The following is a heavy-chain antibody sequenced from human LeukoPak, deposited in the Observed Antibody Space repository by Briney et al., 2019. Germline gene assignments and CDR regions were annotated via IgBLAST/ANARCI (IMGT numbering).Heavy chain of an antibody. J-gene: IGHJ6*03. Sequence: ASVKVSCKASGYTFTSYGISWVRQAPGQGLQWMGWINPNSGDTEYAQKFQGRVTMTRDTSISTVYMELSSLRSDDTAVYYCTRADSVPAGDYHYWYMDVWGKGTTVTVSS. CDR2: INPNSGDT. CDR3: TRADSVPAGDYHYWYMDV. V-gene: IGHV1-2*02. D-gene: IGHD6-13*01. CDR1: GYTFTSYG.